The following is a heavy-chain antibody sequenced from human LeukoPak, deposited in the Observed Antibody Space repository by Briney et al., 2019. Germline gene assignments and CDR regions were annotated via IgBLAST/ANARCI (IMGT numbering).Heavy chain of an antibody. Sequence: PSETLSLTCTVSGGSISSSSYYWGWIRQPPGKGLEWIGSIYYSGSTYYNPSLKSRVTISVDTSKNQFSLKLSSVTAADTAVCYCARRYGSGSYYHYPFDYWGQGTLVTVSS. J-gene: IGHJ4*02. V-gene: IGHV4-39*01. CDR2: IYYSGST. CDR1: GGSISSSSYY. CDR3: ARRYGSGSYYHYPFDY. D-gene: IGHD3-10*01.